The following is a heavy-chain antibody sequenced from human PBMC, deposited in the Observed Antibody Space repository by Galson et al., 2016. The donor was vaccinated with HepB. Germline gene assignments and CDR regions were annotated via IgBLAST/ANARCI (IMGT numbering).Heavy chain of an antibody. V-gene: IGHV3-23*03. CDR1: GFAFNMHG. Sequence: SLRLSCATSGFAFNMHGMNWVRRSPGKGLEWVSGTLKDGSVKYYSGSVKGRFTISRDNSKNTLYLQMNSLRAEDTAVYYCAKDREWLSFDQWGQGTLVTVSS. J-gene: IGHJ5*02. CDR3: AKDREWLSFDQ. D-gene: IGHD5-12*01. CDR2: TLKDGSVK.